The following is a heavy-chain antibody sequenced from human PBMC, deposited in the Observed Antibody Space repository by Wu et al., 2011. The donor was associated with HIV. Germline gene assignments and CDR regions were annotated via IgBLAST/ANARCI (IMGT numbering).Heavy chain of an antibody. D-gene: IGHD3-9*01. Sequence: QVQLVQSGAEVKKPGASVKVSCKVSGYTLTELSMHWVRQAPGKGLEWMGGFDPEDGETIYAQKFQGRVTMTEDTSTDTAYMELSSLRSEDTAVYYCATDRYYDILTGYYLGRLTAFDIWGQGTMVTVSS. CDR1: GYTLTELS. CDR3: ATDRYYDILTGYYLGRLTAFDI. CDR2: FDPEDGET. J-gene: IGHJ3*02. V-gene: IGHV1-24*01.